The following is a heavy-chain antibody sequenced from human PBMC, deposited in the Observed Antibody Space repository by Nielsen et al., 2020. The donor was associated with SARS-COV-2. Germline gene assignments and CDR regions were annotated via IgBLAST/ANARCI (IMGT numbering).Heavy chain of an antibody. J-gene: IGHJ4*02. CDR2: ISFNGIHI. V-gene: IGHV3-21*04. CDR1: GFMFRSYT. D-gene: IGHD6-19*01. Sequence: GESLKISCAASGFMFRSYTMNWVRQAPGKGLEWVSTISFNGIHIYYADSVKGRFTISRDNARNSVFLQMNSLRVEDTAVYYCATDPYSSGSYWGQGTLVTVSS. CDR3: ATDPYSSGSY.